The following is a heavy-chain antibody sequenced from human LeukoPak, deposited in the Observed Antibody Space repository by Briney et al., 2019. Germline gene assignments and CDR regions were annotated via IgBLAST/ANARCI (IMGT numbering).Heavy chain of an antibody. CDR2: IYSGGST. CDR3: ARDPRPYSGYEAAFDY. Sequence: GGSLRLSCAASGFTVSSNYMSWVRQAPGKGLEWVSVIYSGGSTYYADSVKGRFTISRHNSKNTLYLQMNSLRAEDTAVYYCARDPRPYSGYEAAFDYWGQGTLVTVSS. CDR1: GFTVSSNY. J-gene: IGHJ4*02. D-gene: IGHD5-12*01. V-gene: IGHV3-53*04.